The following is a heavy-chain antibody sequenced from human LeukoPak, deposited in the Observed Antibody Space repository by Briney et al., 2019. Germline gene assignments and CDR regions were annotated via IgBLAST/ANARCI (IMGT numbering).Heavy chain of an antibody. V-gene: IGHV1-3*01. CDR2: INAGNGNT. D-gene: IGHD6-13*01. CDR3: ARDSVAAAGREWFDP. Sequence: ASVKVSCKASGYTFTSYAMHWVRQAPGQRLEWMGWINAGNGNTKYSQKFQGRVTITRDTSASTAYMELSSLRSEDTAVYYCARDSVAAAGREWFDPWGQGTLVTVSS. CDR1: GYTFTSYA. J-gene: IGHJ5*02.